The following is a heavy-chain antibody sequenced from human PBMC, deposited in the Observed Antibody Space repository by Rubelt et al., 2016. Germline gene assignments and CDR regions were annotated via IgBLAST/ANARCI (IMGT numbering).Heavy chain of an antibody. CDR3: ASQNSGSYYYFDY. CDR2: IYYSGST. D-gene: IGHD1-26*01. V-gene: IGHV4-39*01. CDR1: GGSISSSSYY. Sequence: QLQLQESGPGLVKPSETLSLTCTVSGGSISSSSYYWGWIRQPPGKGLEWIGSIYYSGSTYYNPSLESRVTISVDTSRNRFSLKLGSVTAADTAVYYCASQNSGSYYYFDYWGQGTLVTVSS. J-gene: IGHJ4*02.